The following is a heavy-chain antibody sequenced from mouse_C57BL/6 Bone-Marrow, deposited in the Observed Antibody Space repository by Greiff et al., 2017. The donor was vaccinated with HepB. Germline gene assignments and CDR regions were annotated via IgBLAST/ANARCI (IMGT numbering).Heavy chain of an antibody. CDR2: IHPNSGST. Sequence: QVQLQQPGAELVKPGASVKLSCKASGYTLTSYWMHWVKQRPGQGLEWIGMIHPNSGSTNYNEKFKSKATLTVDKSSSTAYMQLSSLTSEDSAVYYCAVLLRWRYFDVWGTGTTVTVSS. CDR1: GYTLTSYW. D-gene: IGHD1-1*01. V-gene: IGHV1-64*01. J-gene: IGHJ1*03. CDR3: AVLLRWRYFDV.